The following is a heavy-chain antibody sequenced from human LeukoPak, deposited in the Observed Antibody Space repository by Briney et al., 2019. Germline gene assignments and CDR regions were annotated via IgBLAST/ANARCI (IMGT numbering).Heavy chain of an antibody. Sequence: ASVKVSCKSSGYIFTDHFIHWVRQAPGQGLEWMGWINPNSGVTNYAQKFQGRVTMTRDTSISTAYMELSRLRSDDTAVYYCARDAGASPYYFDYWGQGTLVTVSS. D-gene: IGHD1-26*01. CDR1: GYIFTDHF. CDR3: ARDAGASPYYFDY. V-gene: IGHV1-2*02. CDR2: INPNSGVT. J-gene: IGHJ4*02.